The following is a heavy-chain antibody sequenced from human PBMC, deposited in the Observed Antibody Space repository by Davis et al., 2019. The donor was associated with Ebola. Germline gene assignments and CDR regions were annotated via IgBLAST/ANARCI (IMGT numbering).Heavy chain of an antibody. CDR1: GGSFSGYY. CDR2: INHSGST. CDR3: ARELYDSSGYYYSPFDY. J-gene: IGHJ4*02. Sequence: MPSETLSLTCAVYGGSFSGYYWSWIRQPPGKGLEWIGEINHSGSTNYNPSLKSRVTISVDTSKNQFSLKLSSVTAADTAVYYCARELYDSSGYYYSPFDYWGQGTLVTVSS. D-gene: IGHD3-22*01. V-gene: IGHV4-34*01.